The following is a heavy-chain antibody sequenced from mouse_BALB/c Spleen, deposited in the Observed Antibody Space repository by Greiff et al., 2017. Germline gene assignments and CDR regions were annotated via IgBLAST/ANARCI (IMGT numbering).Heavy chain of an antibody. CDR3: ARLGYRYGSYYAMDY. Sequence: EVQRVESGGGLVQPGGSRKLSCAASGFTFSSFGMHWVRQAPEKGLEWVAYISSGSSTIYYADTVKGRFTISRDNPKNTLFLQMTSLRSEDTAMYYCARLGYRYGSYYAMDYWGQGTSVTVSS. CDR2: ISSGSSTI. J-gene: IGHJ4*01. V-gene: IGHV5-17*02. D-gene: IGHD2-10*02. CDR1: GFTFSSFG.